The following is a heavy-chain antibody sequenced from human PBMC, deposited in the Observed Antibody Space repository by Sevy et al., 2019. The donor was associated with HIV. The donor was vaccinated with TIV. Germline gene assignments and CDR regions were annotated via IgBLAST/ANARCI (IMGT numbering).Heavy chain of an antibody. CDR1: GFTFTDYY. J-gene: IGHJ4*01. Sequence: ASVKVSCKASGFTFTDYYMHWVRQAPGQGLEWMGWFNPNNGDSRSAQKFQGRVTLTGDMSISTAYMELTRLRSDDTVIYFCTRDDIYTHPWEFDWWGHGALVTVSS. CDR2: FNPNNGDS. V-gene: IGHV1-2*02. CDR3: TRDDIYTHPWEFDW. D-gene: IGHD1-26*01.